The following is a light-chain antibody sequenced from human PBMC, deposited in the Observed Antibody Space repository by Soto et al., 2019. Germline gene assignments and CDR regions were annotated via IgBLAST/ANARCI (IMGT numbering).Light chain of an antibody. CDR3: SSSAGPKKLV. CDR1: SSDVGDSNY. V-gene: IGLV2-8*01. Sequence: QSALTQPPSASGSPGQSVTISCTGTSSDVGDSNYVSWYQQHPGKAPKLMIYEVNKRPSGVPDRFSASKSGNTASLTVSGLQAEDEADYYCSSSAGPKKLVFGGGTKLTVL. J-gene: IGLJ2*01. CDR2: EVN.